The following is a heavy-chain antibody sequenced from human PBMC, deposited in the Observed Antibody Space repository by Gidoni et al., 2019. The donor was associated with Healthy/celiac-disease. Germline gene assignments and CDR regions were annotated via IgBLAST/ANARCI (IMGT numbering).Heavy chain of an antibody. V-gene: IGHV3-49*03. CDR3: VWDGSSGYYPSFDY. CDR2: IRSKAYGGTT. J-gene: IGHJ4*02. Sequence: EVQLVESGGGLVQPGRSLRLSCTASGFTFGDYAMSWFRQAPGKGLEWVGFIRSKAYGGTTEYAASVKGRFTISRDDSKSIAYLQMNSLKTEDTAVYYCVWDGSSGYYPSFDYWGQGTLVTVSS. D-gene: IGHD3-22*01. CDR1: GFTFGDYA.